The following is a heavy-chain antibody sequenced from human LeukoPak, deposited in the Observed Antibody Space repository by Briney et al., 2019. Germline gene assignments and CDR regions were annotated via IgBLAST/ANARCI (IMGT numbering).Heavy chain of an antibody. J-gene: IGHJ4*02. D-gene: IGHD1-14*01. V-gene: IGHV3-30*01. CDR3: ARITHI. CDR2: ISYDGSNK. Sequence: PGRSLRLSCAASGFTFSSYAMHWVRQAPGKGLEWVAVISYDGSNKYYADSVKGRFTISRDNSKNTLYLQMNSLRAEDTAVYYCARITHIWGQGTLVTVSS. CDR1: GFTFSSYA.